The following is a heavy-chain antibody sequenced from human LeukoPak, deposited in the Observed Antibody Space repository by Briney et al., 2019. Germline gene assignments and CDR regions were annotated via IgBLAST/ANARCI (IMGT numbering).Heavy chain of an antibody. CDR1: GGSFSGYY. CDR3: ARGIMNDFWSGSPPSFDY. Sequence: SETLSLTCAVYGGSFSGYYWSWIRQPPGKGLEWIGEINHSGSTSYNPSLKSRVTISVDTSKNQFSLKLSSVTAADTAVYYCARGIMNDFWSGSPPSFDYWGQGTLVTVSS. D-gene: IGHD3-3*01. V-gene: IGHV4-34*01. CDR2: INHSGST. J-gene: IGHJ4*02.